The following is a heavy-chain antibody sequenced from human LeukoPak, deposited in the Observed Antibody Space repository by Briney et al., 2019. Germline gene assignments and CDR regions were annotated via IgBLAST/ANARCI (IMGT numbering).Heavy chain of an antibody. Sequence: GGSLRLSCAASGFTLSNYAMHWVRQTPGKGLEWLAIIWYDGSNEYSADSVKGRFTISRDNSKKILYLQMNNLRAEDTAVYYCARGGVYYDFWSGYYTLDQWGQGTLVTVSS. V-gene: IGHV3-33*01. CDR1: GFTLSNYA. CDR2: IWYDGSNE. D-gene: IGHD3-3*01. CDR3: ARGGVYYDFWSGYYTLDQ. J-gene: IGHJ4*02.